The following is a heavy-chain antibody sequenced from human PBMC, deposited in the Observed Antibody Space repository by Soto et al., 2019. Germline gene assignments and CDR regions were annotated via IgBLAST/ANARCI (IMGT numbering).Heavy chain of an antibody. Sequence: GGSLRLSFAASGFTFSGYAMSWVRQAPGKGLEWVSTIGTSGSNSYYPDSVKGRFTISRDNSTNTLFLQMNSLRGEDTAVYYCAKRAVVGAARYFDYWGLGSLVTVAS. CDR1: GFTFSGYA. D-gene: IGHD2-15*01. J-gene: IGHJ4*02. V-gene: IGHV3-23*01. CDR2: IGTSGSNS. CDR3: AKRAVVGAARYFDY.